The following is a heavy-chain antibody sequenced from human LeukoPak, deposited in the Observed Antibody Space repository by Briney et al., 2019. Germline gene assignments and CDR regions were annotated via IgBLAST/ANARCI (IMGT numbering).Heavy chain of an antibody. V-gene: IGHV1-8*01. J-gene: IGHJ1*01. CDR1: GHTFTSYD. CDR3: ASSIAVASTGFQH. D-gene: IGHD6-19*01. Sequence: ASVKVSCKASGHTFTSYDINWVRQATGQGLEWMGWMNPNSGNTGYAQKFQGRVTMTRNTSISTAYMELSSLRSEDTAVYYCASSIAVASTGFQHWGQGTLVTVSS. CDR2: MNPNSGNT.